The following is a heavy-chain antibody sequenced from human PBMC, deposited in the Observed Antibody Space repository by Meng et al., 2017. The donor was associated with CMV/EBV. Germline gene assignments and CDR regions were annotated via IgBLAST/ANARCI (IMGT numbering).Heavy chain of an antibody. V-gene: IGHV1-2*02. J-gene: IGHJ6*02. CDR2: INPNSGGT. CDR3: ARDLKSFDFWSGYSNYYYYGMDV. D-gene: IGHD3-3*01. Sequence: ASVKVSCKASGYTFTGYYMHWVRQAPGKGLEWMGWINPNSGGTNYAQKFQGRVTMTRDTSISTAYMELSRLRSDDTAVYYCARDLKSFDFWSGYSNYYYYGMDVWGQGTTVTVSS. CDR1: GYTFTGYY.